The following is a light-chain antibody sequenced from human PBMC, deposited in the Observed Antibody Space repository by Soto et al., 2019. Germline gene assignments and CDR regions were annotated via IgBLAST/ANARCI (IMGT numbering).Light chain of an antibody. CDR2: DVS. CDR1: SSDVGGYIY. V-gene: IGLV2-14*01. CDR3: NSYRGTSTPCV. J-gene: IGLJ1*01. Sequence: QSVLTQPASVSGSPGQSITISCTGTSSDVGGYIYVSWYQQHPGKAPKLLIYDVSNRPSGVSNRFSGSKSGNTASLTISGLHAEDKAHSYCNSYRGTSTPCVFGTGTKVPDL.